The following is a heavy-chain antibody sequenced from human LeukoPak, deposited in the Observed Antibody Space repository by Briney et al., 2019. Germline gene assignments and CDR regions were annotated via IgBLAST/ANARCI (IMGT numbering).Heavy chain of an antibody. D-gene: IGHD3-10*01. CDR1: GFTFSIYV. CDR2: IYSSGST. Sequence: GGSLRLSCAASGFTFSIYVMSWVRQAPGKGLTWVSVIYSSGSTYYADSVKGRFAISRDDSKNTLHLQMNSLRAEDTAMYYCTRAHGRITRDAYLDYWGQGTLVTVSS. V-gene: IGHV3-53*01. CDR3: TRAHGRITRDAYLDY. J-gene: IGHJ4*02.